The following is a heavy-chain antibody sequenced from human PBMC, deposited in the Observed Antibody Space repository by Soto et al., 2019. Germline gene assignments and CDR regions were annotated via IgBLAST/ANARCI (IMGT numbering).Heavy chain of an antibody. CDR2: ISGSGGST. CDR3: AKSLSGYSSGWYYFDY. CDR1: GFTFSSYA. V-gene: IGHV3-23*01. D-gene: IGHD6-19*01. J-gene: IGHJ4*02. Sequence: PGGSLRLSCAASGFTFSSYAMSWVRQAPGKGLEWVSAISGSGGSTYYADSVKGRFTISRDNSKNTLYLQMNSLRAEDTAVYYCAKSLSGYSSGWYYFDYWGQGTLVTVSS.